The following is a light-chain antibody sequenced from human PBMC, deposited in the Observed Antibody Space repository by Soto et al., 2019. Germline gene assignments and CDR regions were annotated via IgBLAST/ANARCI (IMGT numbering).Light chain of an antibody. V-gene: IGLV1-47*02. Sequence: QYVLTQPPSAYGTPGQRVTISCSGSNSNIGNNYVYWYQQLPVTAPKLLIYLNNKRPSGVPDRFSVSKSGTSASLANSGLRSEDEGDYHCAAWDDSLSDPVFGGGTQLTVL. CDR2: LNN. CDR3: AAWDDSLSDPV. CDR1: NSNIGNNY. J-gene: IGLJ2*01.